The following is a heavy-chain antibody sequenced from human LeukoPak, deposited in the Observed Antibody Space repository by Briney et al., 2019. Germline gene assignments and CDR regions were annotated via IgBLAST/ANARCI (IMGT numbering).Heavy chain of an antibody. J-gene: IGHJ4*02. V-gene: IGHV3-23*01. Sequence: GGSLRLSCAASGFTFSSYPMSWVRQAPGKGLQWVSAISNGGGSAYYADSVKGRITISRDNSKNTLYLQMNSLRAEDTAVYYCARAKADCSGGSCYGNYFDYWGQGTLVTVSS. D-gene: IGHD2-15*01. CDR2: ISNGGGSA. CDR3: ARAKADCSGGSCYGNYFDY. CDR1: GFTFSSYP.